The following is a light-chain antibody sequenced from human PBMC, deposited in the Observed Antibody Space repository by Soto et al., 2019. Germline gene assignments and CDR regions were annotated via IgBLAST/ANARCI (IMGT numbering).Light chain of an antibody. V-gene: IGKV3-20*01. CDR1: QSVTSTY. Sequence: EIVLTQSPGTLSLSPGERATLSCRASQSVTSTYLGWYQQKPGQAPRLLIYGTSSRATGIPDRFSGSGSGTAFTLTISRLEPEDFAVYYCHQYVTSPRTFGGGTKVEIK. CDR2: GTS. CDR3: HQYVTSPRT. J-gene: IGKJ4*01.